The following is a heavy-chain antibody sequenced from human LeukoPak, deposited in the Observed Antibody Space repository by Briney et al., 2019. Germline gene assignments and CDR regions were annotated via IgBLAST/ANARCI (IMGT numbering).Heavy chain of an antibody. CDR2: IYPGDSDT. CDR3: AGLVGAVAGTRPYYYYGMDV. D-gene: IGHD6-19*01. J-gene: IGHJ6*02. V-gene: IGHV5-51*01. Sequence: GESLKISCKGSGYSFTSYWIGWVRQMPGKGLEWMGIIYPGDSDTRYSPSFQGQVTISADKSISTAYLQWSSLKASDTAMYYCAGLVGAVAGTRPYYYYGMDVWGQGTTVTVSS. CDR1: GYSFTSYW.